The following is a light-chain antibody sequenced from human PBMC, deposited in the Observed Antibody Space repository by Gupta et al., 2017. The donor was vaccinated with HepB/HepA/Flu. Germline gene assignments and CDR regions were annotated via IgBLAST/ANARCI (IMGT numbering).Light chain of an antibody. V-gene: IGKV1-5*03. J-gene: IGKJ1*01. CDR2: EAS. Sequence: DIQMTQSPSTLSASVGDRVTITCQASQIISRRLAWYQQKPGKAPKLLIYEASRLESGVPSRFSSSGSGTDFSLTISRLQADDFANYYCQQNFSYWTFGQGTKVEI. CDR3: QQNFSYWT. CDR1: QIISRR.